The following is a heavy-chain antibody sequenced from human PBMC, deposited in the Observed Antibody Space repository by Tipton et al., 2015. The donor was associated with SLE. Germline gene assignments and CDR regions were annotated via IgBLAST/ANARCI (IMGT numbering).Heavy chain of an antibody. V-gene: IGHV4-39*07. D-gene: IGHD6-13*01. J-gene: IGHJ4*02. Sequence: TLSLTCTVSGGSISSSSYYWGWIRQPPGKGLEWIGSIYYSGSTNYNPSLKSRVTISVDTSKNQFSLKLSSVTAADTAVYYCARDLYRSPGVFDYWDQGTLVTVSS. CDR1: GGSISSSSYY. CDR3: ARDLYRSPGVFDY. CDR2: IYYSGST.